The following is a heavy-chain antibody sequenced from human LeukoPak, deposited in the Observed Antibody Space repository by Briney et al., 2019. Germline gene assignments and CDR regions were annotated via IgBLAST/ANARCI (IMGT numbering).Heavy chain of an antibody. CDR1: GFTFSSYS. V-gene: IGHV3-21*01. Sequence: GGSLRLSCAASGFTFSSYSMTWVRQAPGKGLEWVSSISSSSSYIYYADSVKGRFTISRDNAKNSLYLQMNSLRAEDTAVYYCASSAWGVVPPFDYWGQGTLVTVSS. J-gene: IGHJ4*02. CDR2: ISSSSSYI. D-gene: IGHD3-3*01. CDR3: ASSAWGVVPPFDY.